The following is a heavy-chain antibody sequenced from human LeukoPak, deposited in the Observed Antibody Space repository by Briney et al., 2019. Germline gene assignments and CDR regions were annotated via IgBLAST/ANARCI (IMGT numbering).Heavy chain of an antibody. J-gene: IGHJ4*02. CDR1: GFTFSSYG. CDR2: ISGSGGST. CDR3: AKDGRWWFGELLFDY. D-gene: IGHD3-10*01. V-gene: IGHV3-23*01. Sequence: KSGGSLRLSCAASGFTFSSYGMSWVRQAPGKGLEWVSAISGSGGSTYYADSVKGRFTISRDNSKNTLYLQMNSLRAEDTAVYYCAKDGRWWFGELLFDYWGQGTLVTVSS.